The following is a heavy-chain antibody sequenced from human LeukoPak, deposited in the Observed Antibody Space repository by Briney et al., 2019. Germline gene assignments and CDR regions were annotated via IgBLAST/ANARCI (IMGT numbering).Heavy chain of an antibody. CDR2: IYYSGST. J-gene: IGHJ6*02. V-gene: IGHV4-31*03. Sequence: SETLSLTCTVSGGSISSGGYYWSWIRQHPGKGLEWIGYIYYSGSTYYNPSLKSRVTISVDTSKNQFSLKLSSVTAADTAVYYCASARLSITIFGVVTTYGMDVWGQGTTVTVSS. CDR1: GGSISSGGYY. D-gene: IGHD3-3*01. CDR3: ASARLSITIFGVVTTYGMDV.